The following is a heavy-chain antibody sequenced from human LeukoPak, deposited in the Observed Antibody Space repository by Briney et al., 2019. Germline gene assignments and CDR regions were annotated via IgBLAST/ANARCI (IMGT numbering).Heavy chain of an antibody. Sequence: SETLSLTCAVYGGSFSGYYWSWIRQPPGKGLEWIGSIYYSGSTYYNPSLKSRVTISVDTSKNQFSLKLSSVTAADTAVYYCATPRYNWNNWFDPWGQGSLVTVSS. J-gene: IGHJ5*02. D-gene: IGHD1-20*01. V-gene: IGHV4-34*01. CDR3: ATPRYNWNNWFDP. CDR1: GGSFSGYY. CDR2: IYYSGST.